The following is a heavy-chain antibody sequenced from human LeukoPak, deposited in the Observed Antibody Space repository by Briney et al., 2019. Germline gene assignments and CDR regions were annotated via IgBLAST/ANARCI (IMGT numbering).Heavy chain of an antibody. J-gene: IGHJ4*02. CDR2: IYSGSST. Sequence: PGGSLRLSCAASGFTVSSNYMSWVRQAPGKGLEWVSVIYSGSSTYYADSVKGRFTISRDNSKNTLYLQMNSLRAEDTAVYYCARNRDGYNYFDYWGQGTLVTVSS. CDR1: GFTVSSNY. CDR3: ARNRDGYNYFDY. V-gene: IGHV3-53*01. D-gene: IGHD5-24*01.